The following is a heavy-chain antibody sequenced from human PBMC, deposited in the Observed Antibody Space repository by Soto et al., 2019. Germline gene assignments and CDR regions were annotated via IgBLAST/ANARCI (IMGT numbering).Heavy chain of an antibody. V-gene: IGHV3-43*01. Sequence: GSLRLSCAASGFTFDDYTMHWVRQAPGKGLEWVSLISWDGGSTYYADSVKGRFTISRDNSKNSLYLQMNSLRTEDTALYYCAKSLSTVDYYGMDVWGQGTTVTVSS. J-gene: IGHJ6*02. CDR2: ISWDGGST. D-gene: IGHD4-17*01. CDR1: GFTFDDYT. CDR3: AKSLSTVDYYGMDV.